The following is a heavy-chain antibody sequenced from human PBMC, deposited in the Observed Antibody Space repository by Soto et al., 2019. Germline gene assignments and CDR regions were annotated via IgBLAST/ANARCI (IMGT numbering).Heavy chain of an antibody. CDR2: ISGSGGST. V-gene: IGHV3-23*01. CDR3: AKSSYYDFLTGYPNYPGYGMDD. CDR1: GFTFSSYA. D-gene: IGHD3-9*01. Sequence: GGSLRLSCAASGFTFSSYAMSWVRQAPGKGLEWVSAISGSGGSTYYADSVKGRFTISRDNSKNTLYLQMNSLRADDTVVYYCAKSSYYDFLTGYPNYPGYGMDDWGQGTTVTVSS. J-gene: IGHJ6*02.